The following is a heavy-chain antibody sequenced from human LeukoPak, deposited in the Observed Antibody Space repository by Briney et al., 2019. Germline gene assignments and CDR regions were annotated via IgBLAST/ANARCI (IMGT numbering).Heavy chain of an antibody. CDR3: ARGPNDIAAAGLYGMDV. CDR1: GGSFSGYY. J-gene: IGHJ6*02. Sequence: SETLSLTCAVYGGSFSGYYWSWIRQPPGKGLEWIGEINHSGSTNYNPSLKSRVPISVDTSKNQFSLKLSSVTAADTAVYYCARGPNDIAAAGLYGMDVWGQGTTVTVSS. CDR2: INHSGST. V-gene: IGHV4-34*01. D-gene: IGHD6-13*01.